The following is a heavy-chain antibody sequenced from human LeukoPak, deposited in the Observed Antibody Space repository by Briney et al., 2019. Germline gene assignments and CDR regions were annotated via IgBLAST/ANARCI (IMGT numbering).Heavy chain of an antibody. Sequence: GGSLRLSCAASGFTFSSYGMHWVRQAPGKGLEWVAVISYDGSDKYYADSVKGRFTISRDNAKNSLYLQMNSLRGEDMAVYYCARGRIGDYWGQGTLVTVSS. CDR3: ARGRIGDY. CDR2: ISYDGSDK. J-gene: IGHJ4*02. V-gene: IGHV3-30*03. CDR1: GFTFSSYG. D-gene: IGHD3-10*01.